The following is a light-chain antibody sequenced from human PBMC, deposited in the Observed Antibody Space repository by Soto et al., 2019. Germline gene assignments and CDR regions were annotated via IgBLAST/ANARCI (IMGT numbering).Light chain of an antibody. Sequence: EIVLTQGPATLSLSPGERATLSCRASQSVSSYLAWYQQKPGQAPRLLIYDASNRATGIPARFSGSGSGTDFTLTISSLEPEDFAVYYCQQRSNFPTPCGQGTRPEIK. CDR3: QQRSNFPTP. CDR1: QSVSSY. J-gene: IGKJ5*01. CDR2: DAS. V-gene: IGKV3-11*01.